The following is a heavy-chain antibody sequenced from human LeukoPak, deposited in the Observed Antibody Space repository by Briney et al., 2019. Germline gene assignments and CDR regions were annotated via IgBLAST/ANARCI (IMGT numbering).Heavy chain of an antibody. CDR3: ARVEGNYYDSSGYYLGY. Sequence: ASVKVSCKASVGTFSSYAISWVRQAPGQGLEWMGGIIPIFGTANYAQKFQGRVTITADESTSTAYMELSSLRSEDTAVYYCARVEGNYYDSSGYYLGYWGQGTLVTVSS. CDR2: IIPIFGTA. J-gene: IGHJ4*02. D-gene: IGHD3-22*01. V-gene: IGHV1-69*13. CDR1: VGTFSSYA.